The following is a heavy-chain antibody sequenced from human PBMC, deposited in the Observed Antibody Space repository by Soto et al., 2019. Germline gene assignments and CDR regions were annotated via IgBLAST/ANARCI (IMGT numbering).Heavy chain of an antibody. Sequence: PGGALRLSCAASGFTYSNYALSWLRQAAGKGLEWVSGLSDGRGSTFYADSVKGRFTISRDKAKNTLYLQMSSLRAEDTAVYYCEREGTTRPHNWFGHWGQGT. V-gene: IGHV3-23*01. CDR3: EREGTTRPHNWFGH. D-gene: IGHD4-17*01. CDR1: GFTYSNYA. CDR2: LSDGRGST. J-gene: IGHJ5*02.